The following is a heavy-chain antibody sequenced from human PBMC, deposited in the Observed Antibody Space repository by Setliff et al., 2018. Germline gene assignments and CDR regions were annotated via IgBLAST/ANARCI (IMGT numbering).Heavy chain of an antibody. J-gene: IGHJ4*02. CDR3: ARRWSGVDY. Sequence: SETLSLTCTVSGGSINTYYWSWIRQPPGKGLEWIGYISNSGSTNYNPSLKNRVTISMDTSKNQFSLKLTSVTAAGTAVYYCARRWSGVDYWGQGTLVTVSS. V-gene: IGHV4-59*01. D-gene: IGHD3-3*01. CDR2: ISNSGST. CDR1: GGSINTYY.